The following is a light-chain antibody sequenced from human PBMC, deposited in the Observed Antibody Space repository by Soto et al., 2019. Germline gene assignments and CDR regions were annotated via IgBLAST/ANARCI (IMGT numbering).Light chain of an antibody. CDR2: GAS. CDR3: QQYSNWPYT. J-gene: IGKJ2*01. CDR1: QSVSSK. V-gene: IGKV3-15*01. Sequence: EIVMTQSPATLSLSPGERVTLSCRASQSVSSKLAWYQQKPGLAPRLLLYGASIRATDIPARFSGSGSGTEFTLTISRLQSEDFAVFYCQQYSNWPYTFGQGTKLEIK.